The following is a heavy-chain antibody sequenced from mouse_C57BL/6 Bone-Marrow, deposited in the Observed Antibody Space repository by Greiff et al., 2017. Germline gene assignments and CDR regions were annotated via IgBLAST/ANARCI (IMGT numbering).Heavy chain of an antibody. D-gene: IGHD4-1*01. CDR1: GYTFTSYW. V-gene: IGHV1-55*01. CDR3: ARSGPLGRSLDY. CDR2: IYPTSGRT. J-gene: IGHJ2*01. Sequence: QVQLQQPGAEFVKPGASVKMSCTASGYTFTSYWLTWVNQRPGQGLEWIGDIYPTSGRTNYNEKFKSKAILTVDTSSNTDYMQLSSLTSEASAVFYCARSGPLGRSLDYWGQGTTLTVSS.